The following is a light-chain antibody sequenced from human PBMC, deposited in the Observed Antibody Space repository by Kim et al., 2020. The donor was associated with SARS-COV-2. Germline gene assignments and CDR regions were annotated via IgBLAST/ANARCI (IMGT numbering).Light chain of an antibody. CDR2: NDN. CDR3: ATWDVSLNGWV. CDR1: SSNVGRNL. V-gene: IGLV1-44*01. Sequence: SVTISGCVSSSNVGRNLENWDQQLPGTAPKVFIFNDNQRPSGVPDRFSGSRSGPSASLAISGRQSEDEADYYCATWDVSLNGWVFGGGTQLTVL. J-gene: IGLJ3*02.